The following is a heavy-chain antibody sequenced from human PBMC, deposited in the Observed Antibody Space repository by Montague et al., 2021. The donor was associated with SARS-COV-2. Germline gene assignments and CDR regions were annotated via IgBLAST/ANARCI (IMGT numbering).Heavy chain of an antibody. J-gene: IGHJ4*02. D-gene: IGHD3-22*01. V-gene: IGHV4-59*08. CDR2: ISDSGGT. CDR1: GGSLNNYF. Sequence: SETLSLTCTVSGGSLNNYFWSWIRQPPGKGLEWVGYISDSGGTKYNPSLQSRVTISVDTARNQFSLKLISVTAADTAFYYCARVDSSGPGEYWGQGILVSVSS. CDR3: ARVDSSGPGEY.